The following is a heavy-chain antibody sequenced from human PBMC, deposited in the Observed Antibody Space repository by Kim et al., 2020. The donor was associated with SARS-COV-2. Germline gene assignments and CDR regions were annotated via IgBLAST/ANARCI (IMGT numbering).Heavy chain of an antibody. Sequence: SETLSLTCTVSGGSISSYYWSWIRQPPGKGLEWIGYIYYSGSTNYNPSLKSRVTILVDTSKNQYSLKLSSVTAADTAVYYCARTNMYYDILTGWSYYGMDVWGQGTTVTVSS. CDR1: GGSISSYY. D-gene: IGHD3-9*01. CDR2: IYYSGST. V-gene: IGHV4-59*01. CDR3: ARTNMYYDILTGWSYYGMDV. J-gene: IGHJ6*02.